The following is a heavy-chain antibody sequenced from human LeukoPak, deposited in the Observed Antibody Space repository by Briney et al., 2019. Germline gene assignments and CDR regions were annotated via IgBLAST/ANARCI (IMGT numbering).Heavy chain of an antibody. CDR2: ISAYNGNT. J-gene: IGHJ4*02. Sequence: GASVKVSCKASGYTFTSYGISWVRQAPGQGLEWVGWISAYNGNTNYAQKLQGRVTMTTDTSTSTAYMELRSLRSDDTAGYYCARGTTMIVVVSPFDYWGQGTLVTVSS. V-gene: IGHV1-18*01. CDR1: GYTFTSYG. CDR3: ARGTTMIVVVSPFDY. D-gene: IGHD3-22*01.